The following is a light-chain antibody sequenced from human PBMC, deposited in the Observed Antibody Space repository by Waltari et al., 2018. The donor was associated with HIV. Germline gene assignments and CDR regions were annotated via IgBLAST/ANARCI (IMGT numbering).Light chain of an antibody. J-gene: IGKJ2*01. V-gene: IGKV3-20*01. Sequence: EIVLTQSPVTLSVSPGERASLSCRASHIVSSSYLDWYQQKHGQAPRLLIYDASSRATGIPDRFSGSGSGIDFALTISRLEPEDFAVYYCQQYHSSPYTVGQGTKLEIK. CDR1: HIVSSSY. CDR3: QQYHSSPYT. CDR2: DAS.